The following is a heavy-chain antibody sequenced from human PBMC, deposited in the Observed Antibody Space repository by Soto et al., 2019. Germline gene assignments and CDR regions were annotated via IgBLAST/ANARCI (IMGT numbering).Heavy chain of an antibody. CDR3: ASGRFGEWLLKY. D-gene: IGHD3-3*01. Sequence: VQLVQSGAEVKKPGASVKVSCKASGYTFTTYDIHWVRQATGQGLEWMGWMNPSTGNTGYAQQFLGRVTMTRDTPISTAYMELSSLRSEDTAVYYCASGRFGEWLLKYWGQGTLVTVSS. CDR2: MNPSTGNT. V-gene: IGHV1-8*01. J-gene: IGHJ4*02. CDR1: GYTFTTYD.